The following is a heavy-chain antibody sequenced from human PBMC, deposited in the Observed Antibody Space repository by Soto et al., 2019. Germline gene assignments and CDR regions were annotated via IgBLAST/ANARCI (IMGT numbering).Heavy chain of an antibody. CDR2: IIPIFGTA. CDR1: GGTFSSYA. J-gene: IGHJ6*02. Sequence: SVKVSCKASGGTFSSYAISWVRQAPGQGLEWMGGIIPIFGTANYAQKFQGRVTITADESTSTAYMELSSLRSEDTAVYYCARGSLELRSDYYYYGMDVWGQGTTVTVSS. V-gene: IGHV1-69*13. CDR3: ARGSLELRSDYYYYGMDV. D-gene: IGHD1-7*01.